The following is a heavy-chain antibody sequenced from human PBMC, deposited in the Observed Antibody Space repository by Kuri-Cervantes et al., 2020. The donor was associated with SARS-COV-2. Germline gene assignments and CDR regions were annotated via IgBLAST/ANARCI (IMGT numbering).Heavy chain of an antibody. CDR1: GFTFSDYY. CDR2: ISSSGSTI. V-gene: IGHV3-11*04. CDR3: ARVGSSSWYLAYYYYYYGMDV. D-gene: IGHD6-13*01. J-gene: IGHJ6*02. Sequence: GGSLRLSCAASGFTFSDYYMSWIRQAPGKGLEWVSYISSSGSTIHYADSVKGRFTISRDNAKNSLYLQMNSLRAEDTAVYYCARVGSSSWYLAYYYYYYGMDVWGQGTTVTVSS.